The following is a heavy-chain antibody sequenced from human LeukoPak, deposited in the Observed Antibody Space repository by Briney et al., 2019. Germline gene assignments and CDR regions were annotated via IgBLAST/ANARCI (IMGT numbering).Heavy chain of an antibody. V-gene: IGHV4-61*02. CDR3: ASRLYRGAADAFDI. Sequence: SETLSLTCTVSGVSISSGSYYWSWIRQPAGKGLEWVGRIYKSGNTNYNPSLKSRVTISEDTSKNQFSLKLTSVTAADTAVYFCASRLYRGAADAFDIWGQGTMVTVSS. J-gene: IGHJ3*02. D-gene: IGHD3-10*01. CDR2: IYKSGNT. CDR1: GVSISSGSYY.